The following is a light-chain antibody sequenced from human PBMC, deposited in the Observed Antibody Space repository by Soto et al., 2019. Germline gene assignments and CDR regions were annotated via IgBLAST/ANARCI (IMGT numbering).Light chain of an antibody. CDR2: KAS. CDR1: QRLTNA. J-gene: IGKJ1*01. V-gene: IGKV1-5*03. CDR3: QQHISYPRT. Sequence: DIQMTQSPSTLSASVGDRVIITCRASQRLTNALVWYQQKPGEAPKLLIYKASNLATGVPLRFSGSGYGTEFTLTIRSLQPEDFATYYCQQHISYPRTFGQGTKVEIK.